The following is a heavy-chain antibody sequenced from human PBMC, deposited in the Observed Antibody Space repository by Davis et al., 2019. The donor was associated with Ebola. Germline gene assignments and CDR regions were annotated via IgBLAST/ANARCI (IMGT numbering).Heavy chain of an antibody. J-gene: IGHJ4*02. CDR3: TGTVTTSDY. CDR2: TRSKANSYAT. V-gene: IGHV3-73*01. D-gene: IGHD4-17*01. CDR1: GFTFSGSA. Sequence: GGSLRLSCAASGFTFSGSAMHWVRQASGKGLEWVGRTRSKANSYATAYAASVKGRFTISRDDSKNTAYLQMNSLKTEDTAVYYCTGTVTTSDYWGQGTLVTVSS.